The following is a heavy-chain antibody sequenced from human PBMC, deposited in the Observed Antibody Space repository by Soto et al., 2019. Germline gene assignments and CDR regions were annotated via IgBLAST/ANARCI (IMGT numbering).Heavy chain of an antibody. D-gene: IGHD6-19*01. J-gene: IGHJ5*02. CDR2: ISSSSSTI. V-gene: IGHV3-48*01. Sequence: GGPLRLSCAASGFTFRGHSMNWVRQAPGKGLEWVSYISSSSSTIYYADSVKGRFTISRDNAKNSLYLQMNSLRAEDTAVYYCARKSRLYSSGSCWFDPWGQGTLVTVSS. CDR3: ARKSRLYSSGSCWFDP. CDR1: GFTFRGHS.